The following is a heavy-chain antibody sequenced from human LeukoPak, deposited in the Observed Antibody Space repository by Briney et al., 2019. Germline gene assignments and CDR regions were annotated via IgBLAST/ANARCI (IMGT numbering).Heavy chain of an antibody. CDR1: GGSFSGYY. D-gene: IGHD3-10*01. CDR2: INHSGRT. CDR3: ARTYYYGSGSYYNPRGYFDY. J-gene: IGHJ4*02. Sequence: SETLSLTCAVYGGSFSGYYWSWIRQPPGKGLEWIGEINHSGRTNYNPSLKSRVTISVDTPKNQFSLKLSSVTAADTAVYYCARTYYYGSGSYYNPRGYFDYWGQGTLVTVSS. V-gene: IGHV4-34*01.